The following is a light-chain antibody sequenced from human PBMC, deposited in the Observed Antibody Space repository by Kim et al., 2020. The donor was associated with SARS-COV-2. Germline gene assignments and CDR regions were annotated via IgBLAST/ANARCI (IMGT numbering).Light chain of an antibody. CDR3: QQYGSSPWT. V-gene: IGKV3-20*01. CDR2: GAS. Sequence: SPGERATLSCRARQSDSSSYLAWYRQRPGQSPSLLIDGASRRATGIPDRFSGSGSGTDFTLTITRLEPEDFAVYYCQQYGSSPWTFGQGTKVDIK. J-gene: IGKJ1*01. CDR1: QSDSSSY.